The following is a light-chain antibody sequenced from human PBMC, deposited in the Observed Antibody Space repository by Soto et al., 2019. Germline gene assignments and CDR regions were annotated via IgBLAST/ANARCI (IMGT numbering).Light chain of an antibody. J-gene: IGKJ4*01. Sequence: EIVLTQSPATLSLSPGERANLSCRASQSVNSYLAWYQQKPGQGPRLLIYDASNRATGIPARFSGSGSGTDSTLTISSLEPEDLAVYYCQQRSNWPPAFGGGTKVEIK. V-gene: IGKV3-11*01. CDR2: DAS. CDR3: QQRSNWPPA. CDR1: QSVNSY.